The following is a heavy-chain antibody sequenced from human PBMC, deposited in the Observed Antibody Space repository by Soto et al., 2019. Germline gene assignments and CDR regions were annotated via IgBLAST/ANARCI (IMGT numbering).Heavy chain of an antibody. CDR2: IRSRSIDM. V-gene: IGHV3-21*01. CDR1: GFTFSNYN. Sequence: EVQLVESGGGLVKPGESLRLSCAASGFTFSNYNINWVRQAPGKGLEWVSSIRSRSIDMYYADSVKGRFTISRDDAKNSLSLQMNGLRAEDTAVYFCVRESYPAKAFDIWGQGTIVTFSS. D-gene: IGHD2-2*01. CDR3: VRESYPAKAFDI. J-gene: IGHJ3*02.